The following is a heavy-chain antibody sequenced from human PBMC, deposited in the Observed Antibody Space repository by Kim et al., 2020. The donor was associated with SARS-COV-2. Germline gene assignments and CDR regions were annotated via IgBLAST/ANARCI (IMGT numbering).Heavy chain of an antibody. CDR2: ISSNSGHT. CDR3: APYYDSNSYRGQWD. CDR1: GYSFSNYG. J-gene: IGHJ4*01. D-gene: IGHD3-22*01. Sequence: ASVKVSCKASGYSFSNYGLVWARQAPGQGLEWMGWISSNSGHTKYAQNVQGRVTLTTDTSTNTGYMELSSLRSDDTAVYYCAPYYDSNSYRGQWDWGQATPVTVSS. V-gene: IGHV1-18*01.